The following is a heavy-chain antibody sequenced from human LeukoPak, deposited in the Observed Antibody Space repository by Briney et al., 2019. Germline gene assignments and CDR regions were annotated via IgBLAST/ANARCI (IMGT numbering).Heavy chain of an antibody. D-gene: IGHD3-3*01. CDR2: IRSKVYGGTT. CDR3: TRFTIVGVVDAFDI. CDR1: GFTFGDYA. Sequence: GRSLRLSCTASGFTFGDYAMSWVRQATGKGREWVGFIRSKVYGGTTEYGASVKVRFTISRDDSKSIAYLQMTSLKTEDAGVYYCTRFTIVGVVDAFDIWGQGTMVTVSS. V-gene: IGHV3-49*04. J-gene: IGHJ3*02.